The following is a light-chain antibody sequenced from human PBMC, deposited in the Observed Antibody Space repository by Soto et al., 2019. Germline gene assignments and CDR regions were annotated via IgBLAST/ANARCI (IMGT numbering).Light chain of an antibody. CDR1: QSFSSSY. Sequence: EIVLTQSPGTLYLSTGERATLSCRASQSFSSSYLAWYQQKPGQAPRLLIYGASSKSTGIPDRFSGSVCGTDFTLTISRLEPSAVTVYYFQQYGSSPHTFVQGTKLEI. CDR2: GAS. J-gene: IGKJ2*01. V-gene: IGKV3-20*01. CDR3: QQYGSSPHT.